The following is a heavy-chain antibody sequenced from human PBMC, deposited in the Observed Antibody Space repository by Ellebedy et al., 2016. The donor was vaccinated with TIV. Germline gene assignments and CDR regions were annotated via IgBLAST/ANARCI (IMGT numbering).Heavy chain of an antibody. CDR2: IYYSGNT. Sequence: PSETLSLTCTVSGGSVNSGSYFWSWIRQPPGKGLEWIGYIYYSGNTNYNPSLKSRVTISLDTSKNHFSLKLSSVTAADTAVCYCAREGYDILTGYSYGMDVWGQGTTVTVSS. D-gene: IGHD3-9*01. J-gene: IGHJ6*02. CDR1: GGSVNSGSYF. CDR3: AREGYDILTGYSYGMDV. V-gene: IGHV4-61*03.